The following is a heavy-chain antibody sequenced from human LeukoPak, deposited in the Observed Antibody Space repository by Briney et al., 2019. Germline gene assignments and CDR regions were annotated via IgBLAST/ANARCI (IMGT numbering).Heavy chain of an antibody. D-gene: IGHD3-16*01. CDR3: AKDGLDGHAYVSYFDY. CDR2: ISYDGSNK. CDR1: GFTFSSYG. J-gene: IGHJ4*02. V-gene: IGHV3-30*18. Sequence: GGSLRLSCAASGFTFSSYGMHWVRQAPGKGLEWVAVISYDGSNKYYADSVKGRFTISRDNSKNTLYLQMNSLRAEDTAVYYCAKDGLDGHAYVSYFDYWGQGTLVTVSS.